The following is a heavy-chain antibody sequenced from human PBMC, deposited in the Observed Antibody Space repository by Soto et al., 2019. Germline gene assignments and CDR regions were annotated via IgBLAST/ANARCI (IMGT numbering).Heavy chain of an antibody. CDR3: ARWYCSSTTCFYLGS. CDR1: SDSISSYY. J-gene: IGHJ4*02. D-gene: IGHD2-2*01. Sequence: PSETLSVTWTVSSDSISSYYWSWILQPPGKGLEWIGYIHNSGSSNYSPSLKSRVSISVDTSKNQFSLNLSAVTAADTAVYYCARWYCSSTTCFYLGSWGQGTLVTV. CDR2: IHNSGSS. V-gene: IGHV4-59*01.